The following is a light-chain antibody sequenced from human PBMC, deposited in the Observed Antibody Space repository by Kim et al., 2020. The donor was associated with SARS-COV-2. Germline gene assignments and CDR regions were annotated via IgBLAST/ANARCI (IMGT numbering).Light chain of an antibody. J-gene: IGKJ1*01. CDR3: QQYIDTPRT. V-gene: IGKV4-1*01. CDR2: WAS. CDR1: QSVLYSSNNKNY. Sequence: ATINCKSSQSVLYSSNNKNYLAWYQQKPGQPPKLLIYWASTRESWVPDRFSGSGSGTDFTLTISSLQAEDVAVYYCQQYIDTPRTFGQGTKVEIK.